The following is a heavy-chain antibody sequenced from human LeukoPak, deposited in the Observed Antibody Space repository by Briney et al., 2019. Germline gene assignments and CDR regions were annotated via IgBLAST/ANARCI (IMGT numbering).Heavy chain of an antibody. Sequence: GSLRLSCAVPGFPLSCNYMTLVRQAPGKGLDWVSTLYSGGSTYYADSVMGRCSISRENSKNTLYLQMNSLRAEYTAVYYCARGGYYDSSGYFIKEYFHDWGQGTPVTASS. D-gene: IGHD3-22*01. CDR3: ARGGYYDSSGYFIKEYFHD. V-gene: IGHV3-53*01. CDR2: LYSGGST. CDR1: GFPLSCNY. J-gene: IGHJ1*01.